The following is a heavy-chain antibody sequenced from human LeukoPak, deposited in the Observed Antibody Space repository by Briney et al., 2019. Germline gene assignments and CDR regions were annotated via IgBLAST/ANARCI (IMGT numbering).Heavy chain of an antibody. CDR3: ARGPSHYFGAGSAPKDFDY. V-gene: IGHV1-18*01. CDR2: ISAYNGNR. Sequence: ASVKVSCKASDYTFSSYGIHWVREAPGQGPEWMGWISAYNGNRDYALKFQGRVTMATDTSTNTAQMELRSLRSDDTAVYYCARGPSHYFGAGSAPKDFDYWGQGTLVIVSS. CDR1: DYTFSSYG. J-gene: IGHJ4*02. D-gene: IGHD3-10*01.